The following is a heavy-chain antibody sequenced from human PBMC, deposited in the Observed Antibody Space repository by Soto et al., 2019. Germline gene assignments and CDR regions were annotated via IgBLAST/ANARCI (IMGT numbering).Heavy chain of an antibody. Sequence: ASVKVSCKASGGTFSSYAISWVRQAPGQGLEWMGGIIPIFGTANYAQKFQGRVTITADESTSTAYMELSSLRSEDTAVYYCASWYYDSSGYSPFDYWGQGTLVTVSS. J-gene: IGHJ4*02. D-gene: IGHD3-22*01. V-gene: IGHV1-69*13. CDR1: GGTFSSYA. CDR3: ASWYYDSSGYSPFDY. CDR2: IIPIFGTA.